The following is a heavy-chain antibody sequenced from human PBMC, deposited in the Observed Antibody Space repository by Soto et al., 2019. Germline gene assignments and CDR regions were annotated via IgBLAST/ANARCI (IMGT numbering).Heavy chain of an antibody. V-gene: IGHV3-48*03. D-gene: IGHD6-13*01. CDR3: ARQDTGYSSSWYGGLLDY. CDR1: GFTFSSYE. CDR2: ISSSGSTI. Sequence: LRLSCAASGFTFSSYEMNWVRQAPGKGLEWVSYISSSGSTIYYADSVKGRFTISRDNAKNSLYLQMNSLRAEDTAVYYCARQDTGYSSSWYGGLLDYWGQGTLVTVSS. J-gene: IGHJ4*02.